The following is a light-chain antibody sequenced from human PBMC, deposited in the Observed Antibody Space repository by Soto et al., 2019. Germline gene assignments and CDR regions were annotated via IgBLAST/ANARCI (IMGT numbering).Light chain of an antibody. V-gene: IGLV2-14*01. CDR1: SSDIGNYDF. J-gene: IGLJ1*01. CDR3: ISYTSDDVRYV. Sequence: QSALTQPASVSGSPGQSITISCTGTSSDIGNYDFVSWYQHHPGRAPKLIVSEVSHRPSGVSNRFSGSKSGNTASLTISGLQSEDEADYYCISYTSDDVRYVFGTGTKVTV. CDR2: EVS.